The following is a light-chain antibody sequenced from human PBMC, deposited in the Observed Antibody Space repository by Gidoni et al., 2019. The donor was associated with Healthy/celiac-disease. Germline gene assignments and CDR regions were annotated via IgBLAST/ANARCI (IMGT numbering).Light chain of an antibody. CDR1: SSDFGSYNL. CDR2: ECS. V-gene: IGLV2-23*01. J-gene: IGLJ2*01. Sequence: QSALPPPASVSGSPGQSITISCTGTSSDFGSYNLVSWYQQHPGKAPKLMIYECSKRPSGVSNRLSGSKYGNTASLTIYGLQAEDEADYYCCSYAGSSTVVFGGGTKLTVL. CDR3: CSYAGSSTVV.